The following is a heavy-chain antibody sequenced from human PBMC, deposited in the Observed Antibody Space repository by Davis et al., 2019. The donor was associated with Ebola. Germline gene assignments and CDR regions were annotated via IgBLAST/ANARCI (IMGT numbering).Heavy chain of an antibody. CDR3: ARRLFGAGVDP. J-gene: IGHJ5*02. CDR2: FYNNGGD. V-gene: IGHV4-61*08. Sequence: PSETLSLTCTPSGSPASGGAHYWGWTRQTPGHGLEYVGYFYNNGGDYYNPSLLSRATISVDTSQNQVFLTLTSVTAADTAIYYWARRLFGAGVDPWGQGTLVTVSS. CDR1: GSPASGGAHY. D-gene: IGHD3-10*01.